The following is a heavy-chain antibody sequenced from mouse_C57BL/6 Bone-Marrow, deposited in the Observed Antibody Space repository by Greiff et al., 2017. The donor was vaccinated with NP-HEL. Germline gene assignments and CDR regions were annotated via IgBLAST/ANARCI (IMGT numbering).Heavy chain of an antibody. CDR1: GYAFTNYL. CDR3: ARERWLQPCDY. J-gene: IGHJ2*01. CDR2: INPGSGGT. D-gene: IGHD2-3*01. Sequence: QVQLKQSGAELVRPGTSVKVSCKASGYAFTNYLIEWVKQRPGQGLEWIGVINPGSGGTNYNEKFKGKATLTADKSSSTAYMQLSSLTSEDSAVYFCARERWLQPCDYWGEGTTLTVSS. V-gene: IGHV1-54*01.